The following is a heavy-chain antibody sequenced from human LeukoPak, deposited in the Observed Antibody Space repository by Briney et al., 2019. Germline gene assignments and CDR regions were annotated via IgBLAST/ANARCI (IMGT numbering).Heavy chain of an antibody. Sequence: GGSLRLSCVVSGFSFDLSAMHWVRQAPGKGLEWVAFISYDGGDKYNADSVKGRFTISRDNSKNTLYLQMNSLRAEDTAVYYCAKDLQVTPDYWGQGTLVTVSS. D-gene: IGHD4-23*01. V-gene: IGHV3-30*18. CDR2: ISYDGGDK. CDR1: GFSFDLSA. CDR3: AKDLQVTPDY. J-gene: IGHJ4*02.